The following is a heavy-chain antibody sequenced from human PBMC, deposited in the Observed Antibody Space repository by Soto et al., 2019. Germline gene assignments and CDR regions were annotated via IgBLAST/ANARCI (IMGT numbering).Heavy chain of an antibody. J-gene: IGHJ6*01. CDR3: PRHGPVVEGLSHGAHYYGMGV. V-gene: IGHV3-30-3*01. CDR2: ISYDGSNK. Sequence: GGSLRLSCAASGFTFSSYAMHWVRQAPGKGLEWVAVISYDGSNKYYADSVKGRFTISRDNSKNTLYLQMNSLRAEDTAVYYCPRHGPVVEGLSHGAHYYGMGVWRRGSTGT. D-gene: IGHD3-3*01. CDR1: GFTFSSYA.